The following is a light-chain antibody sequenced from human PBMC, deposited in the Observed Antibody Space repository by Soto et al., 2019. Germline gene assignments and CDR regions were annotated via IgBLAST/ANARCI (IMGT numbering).Light chain of an antibody. CDR3: QQYNNWSMYT. CDR1: QSVSSY. V-gene: IGKV3-15*01. Sequence: EIVMTQSPATLSVSPGERVTLSCRASQSVSSYLAWYQQKPGQAPKLLIYGASTRATGIPARFSGSGSGTEFTLTISSLQSEDFAVYYCQQYNNWSMYTFGQGTKLEIK. CDR2: GAS. J-gene: IGKJ2*01.